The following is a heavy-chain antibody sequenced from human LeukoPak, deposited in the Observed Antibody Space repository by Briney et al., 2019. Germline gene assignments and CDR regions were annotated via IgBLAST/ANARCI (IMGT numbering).Heavy chain of an antibody. CDR3: AKDSGFWRGSEH. CDR2: ISESGGST. Sequence: GGSLRLSCAASGFSFSSNSMNWVRQAPGKGLEWVSGISESGGSTYYADSVKGRFTISRDKSKNTLYPQMNSLRAEDTAVYYCAKDSGFWRGSEHWGQGTLVTVSS. D-gene: IGHD3-3*01. J-gene: IGHJ1*01. CDR1: GFSFSSNS. V-gene: IGHV3-23*01.